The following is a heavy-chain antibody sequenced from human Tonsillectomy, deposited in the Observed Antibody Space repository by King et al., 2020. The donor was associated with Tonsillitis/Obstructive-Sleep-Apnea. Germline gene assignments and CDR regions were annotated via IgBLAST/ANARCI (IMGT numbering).Heavy chain of an antibody. Sequence: VQLQQWGAGLLKPSETLSLTCAVYGGSFSGYYWSWIRQPPGKGLEWIGEINHSGSTNYNPSLKSRVTISVDTSKNQFSLKLSSVTAADTAVYYCAMTGYCSSTSCPVAGWFDPWGQGTLVTVSS. CDR3: AMTGYCSSTSCPVAGWFDP. J-gene: IGHJ5*02. CDR2: INHSGST. CDR1: GGSFSGYY. V-gene: IGHV4-34*01. D-gene: IGHD2-2*01.